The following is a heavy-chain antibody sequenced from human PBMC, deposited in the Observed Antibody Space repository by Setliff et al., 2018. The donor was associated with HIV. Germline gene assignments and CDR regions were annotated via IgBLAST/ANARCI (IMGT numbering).Heavy chain of an antibody. Sequence: SETLSLTCAVSGGSINSGGYYWTWIRQHPGMGLEWIWYIHYRGSTYYNPSLKSRVTISVDTSKNQFSLKLSSVTAADTAVYYCARRGDSSSYLYAFEIWGQGTMVTVSS. CDR1: GGSINSGGYY. V-gene: IGHV4-31*11. D-gene: IGHD3-22*01. J-gene: IGHJ3*02. CDR3: ARRGDSSSYLYAFEI. CDR2: IHYRGST.